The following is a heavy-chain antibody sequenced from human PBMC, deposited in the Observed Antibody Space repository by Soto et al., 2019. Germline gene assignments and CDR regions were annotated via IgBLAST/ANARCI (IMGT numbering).Heavy chain of an antibody. CDR1: GYTFTSYG. CDR2: TSAYNGNT. Sequence: QVQLVQSGAEAKKPGASVKVSCKASGYTFTSYGISWVRQAPGQGLEWMGWTSAYNGNTNYAQKLQGRVTMTTDTSTSTAYMELRSLRSDDTAVYYCARSAYYDILTGYYNVMGYWGQGTLVTVSS. J-gene: IGHJ4*02. CDR3: ARSAYYDILTGYYNVMGY. D-gene: IGHD3-9*01. V-gene: IGHV1-18*01.